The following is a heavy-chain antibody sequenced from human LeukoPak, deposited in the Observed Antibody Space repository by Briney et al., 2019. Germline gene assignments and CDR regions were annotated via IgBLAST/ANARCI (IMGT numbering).Heavy chain of an antibody. J-gene: IGHJ4*02. CDR2: IKQDESEK. Sequence: GGSLRLSCAASGFTFSTSAMNWVRQVPGKGLEWVANIKQDESEKYYVDSLKGRFTISRDNAKNSLYLQMNSLRAEDTAVYYCARDKIEGPTKLDYWGQGILVTVSS. V-gene: IGHV3-7*01. CDR3: ARDKIEGPTKLDY. CDR1: GFTFSTSA. D-gene: IGHD1-1*01.